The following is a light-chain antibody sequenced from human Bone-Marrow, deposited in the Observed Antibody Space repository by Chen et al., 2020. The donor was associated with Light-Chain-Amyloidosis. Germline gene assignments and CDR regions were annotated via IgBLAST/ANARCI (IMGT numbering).Light chain of an antibody. CDR2: GAS. V-gene: IGKV3D-15*01. CDR1: QSVSSN. Sequence: EIVMSQSPATLSVSPGERATLSCRASQSVSSNLAWYQHKPGLTPRLLIHGASIRATGIPARFSGSGSGTDLTLTISSLQSEDFAVYYCQQYRSWPPTLTFGGGTKVEIK. CDR3: QQYRSWPPTLT. J-gene: IGKJ4*01.